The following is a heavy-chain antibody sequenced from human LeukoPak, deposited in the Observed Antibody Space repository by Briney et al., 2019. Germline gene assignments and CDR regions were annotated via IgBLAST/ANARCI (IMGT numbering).Heavy chain of an antibody. J-gene: IGHJ4*02. CDR3: AKDIMVQGVINGFDY. CDR1: GFTFNNSG. V-gene: IGHV3-30*18. Sequence: GGSLRLSCAASGFTFNNSGMHWVRQAPGKGLEWVAVTSYDGSHKHYADSVKGRFTISRDNSENTLYLQMNSLRTEDTAVYYCAKDIMVQGVINGFDYWGQGTLVTVSS. CDR2: TSYDGSHK. D-gene: IGHD3-10*01.